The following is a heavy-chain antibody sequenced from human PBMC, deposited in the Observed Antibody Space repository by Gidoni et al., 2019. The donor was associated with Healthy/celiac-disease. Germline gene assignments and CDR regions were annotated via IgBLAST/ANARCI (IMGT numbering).Heavy chain of an antibody. CDR1: GLTFSDYY. D-gene: IGHD2-15*01. Sequence: QVQLVESGGGLVKPAGSLRLSCAASGLTFSDYYMSWIRQAPGKGLEWVSYISSSGSTIYYADSVKGRFTISRDKAKNSLYLQMNSLRAEDTAVYYCARDVVVVAATFYYYYGMDVWGQGTTVTVSS. CDR3: ARDVVVVAATFYYYYGMDV. V-gene: IGHV3-11*01. CDR2: ISSSGSTI. J-gene: IGHJ6*02.